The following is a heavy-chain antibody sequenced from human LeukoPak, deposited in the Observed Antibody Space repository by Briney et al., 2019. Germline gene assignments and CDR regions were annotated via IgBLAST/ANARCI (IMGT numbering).Heavy chain of an antibody. Sequence: SDPLSLPCTLSVDSLRRYYWSWIRHPARGGVECVGRIYTSGSTNYNPPLKSRVTMSVETSKNQFSLKLSSVTDADTAVYYCARHDRVKYYSSGSYYSRDWFDPWGQGTLVTVSS. CDR2: IYTSGST. CDR3: ARHDRVKYYSSGSYYSRDWFDP. V-gene: IGHV4-4*07. D-gene: IGHD3-10*01. J-gene: IGHJ5*02. CDR1: VDSLRRYY.